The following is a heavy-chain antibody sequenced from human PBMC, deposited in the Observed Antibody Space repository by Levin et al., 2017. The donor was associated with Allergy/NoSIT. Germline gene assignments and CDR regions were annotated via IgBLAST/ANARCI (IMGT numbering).Heavy chain of an antibody. J-gene: IGHJ5*01. Sequence: SETLSLTCTVSGGSVSSGSYFWSWIRQPPGKGLEWIGYISNSGSTKYNPSLQSRVTISLDTSKNQFSLKLSSVTAADTAVYYCARDRGPGVDSWGQGTLVTVSS. CDR2: ISNSGST. CDR1: GGSVSSGSYF. V-gene: IGHV4-61*01. CDR3: ARDRGPGVDS. D-gene: IGHD3-10*01.